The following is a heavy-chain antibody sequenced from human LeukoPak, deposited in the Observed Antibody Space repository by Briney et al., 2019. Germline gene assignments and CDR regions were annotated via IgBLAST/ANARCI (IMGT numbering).Heavy chain of an antibody. CDR3: ARDYSGYDGSFDY. J-gene: IGHJ4*02. D-gene: IGHD5-12*01. V-gene: IGHV3-7*01. Sequence: GGSLRLSCATSGFTFSSYWMTWVRQAPGQGLEWVANINDDGSGKNYVESVKGRFTIYRDNAEKSLYLQMNILRAEDTAVYYCARDYSGYDGSFDYWGQGTLVTVSS. CDR1: GFTFSSYW. CDR2: INDDGSGK.